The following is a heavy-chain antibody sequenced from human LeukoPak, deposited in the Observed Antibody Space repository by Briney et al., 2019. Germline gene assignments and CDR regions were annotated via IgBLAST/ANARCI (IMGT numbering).Heavy chain of an antibody. CDR2: IDWDDNK. CDR3: ARERIAAAGLYYFDY. J-gene: IGHJ4*02. V-gene: IGHV2-70*11. D-gene: IGHD6-13*01. Sequence: SGPTLVNPTQTLTLTCTFSGFSLSTSGMCVSWIRQPPGKALECLARIDWDDNKYSRTSLKTRLTISKDTSQNQVVITMTTMDPVDTATYYCARERIAAAGLYYFDYWGQGTLVTVSS. CDR1: GFSLSTSGMC.